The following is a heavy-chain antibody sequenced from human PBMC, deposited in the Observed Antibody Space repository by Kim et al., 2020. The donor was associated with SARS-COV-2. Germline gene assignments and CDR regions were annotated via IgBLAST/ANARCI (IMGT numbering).Heavy chain of an antibody. Sequence: GGSLRLSCAASGFTFSSYSMNWVRQAPGKGLEWVSSISSSSSYIYYADSVKGRFTISRDNAKNSLYLQMNSLRAEDTAVYYCARGNSGSWGDYYYGMDVWGQGTTVTVSS. CDR3: ARGNSGSWGDYYYGMDV. V-gene: IGHV3-21*01. CDR2: ISSSSSYI. J-gene: IGHJ6*02. CDR1: GFTFSSYS. D-gene: IGHD1-26*01.